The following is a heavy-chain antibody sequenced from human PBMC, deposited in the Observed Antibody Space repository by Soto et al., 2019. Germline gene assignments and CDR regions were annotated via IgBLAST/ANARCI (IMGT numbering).Heavy chain of an antibody. V-gene: IGHV1-69*02. CDR1: GGTFSSYT. CDR3: ASGIGAYYYYGMDV. J-gene: IGHJ6*02. CDR2: IIPILGIA. D-gene: IGHD1-26*01. Sequence: QVQLVQSGAEVKKPGSSVKVSCKASGGTFSSYTISWVRPAPGQWLEWMGRIIPILGIANYAQKFQGRVTITADKSTSTAYMELSSLRSEDTAVYYCASGIGAYYYYGMDVWGQGTTVTVSS.